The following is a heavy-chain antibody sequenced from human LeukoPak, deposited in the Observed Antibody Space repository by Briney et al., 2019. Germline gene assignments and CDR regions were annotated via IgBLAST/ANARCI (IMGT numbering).Heavy chain of an antibody. CDR3: ARERDRYSSSSKSLDY. V-gene: IGHV3-21*01. D-gene: IGHD6-6*01. Sequence: PGGSLRLSCAASGFTFSSYSMNWVRRAPGKGLEWVSSISSSSSYIYYADSVKGRFTISRDNAKNSLYLQMNSLRAEDTAVYYCARERDRYSSSSKSLDYWGQGTLVTVSS. J-gene: IGHJ4*02. CDR1: GFTFSSYS. CDR2: ISSSSSYI.